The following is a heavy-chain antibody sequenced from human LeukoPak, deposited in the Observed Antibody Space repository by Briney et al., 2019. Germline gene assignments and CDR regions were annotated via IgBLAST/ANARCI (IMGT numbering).Heavy chain of an antibody. D-gene: IGHD3-10*01. CDR1: AFSLNAYN. V-gene: IGHV3-21*01. J-gene: IGHJ6*03. Sequence: GGSLRLSCAASAFSLNAYNMNWVRQAPGKGLEWVSSISYTGTYIYYADSVKGRFTISRDNAQNSLYLQMNSLRVEDTAVYYCARGLRGSGSPYYYYYMDVWGKGTTVTVSS. CDR3: ARGLRGSGSPYYYYYMDV. CDR2: ISYTGTYI.